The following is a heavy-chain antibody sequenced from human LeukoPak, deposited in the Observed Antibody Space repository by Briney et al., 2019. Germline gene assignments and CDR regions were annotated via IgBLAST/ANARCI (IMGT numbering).Heavy chain of an antibody. CDR3: ARGGIVATMLYYFDS. D-gene: IGHD5-12*01. CDR2: ISSSRTFI. V-gene: IGHV3-21*06. CDR1: GFSFGSYS. Sequence: GGSLRLSCAASGFSFGSYSMNWVRQAPGEGQEWVSSISSSRTFIYYADSVKGRFTISRDNGKNSLYLEMDSLRAEDTAVYYCARGGIVATMLYYFDSWGQGTLVTVSS. J-gene: IGHJ4*02.